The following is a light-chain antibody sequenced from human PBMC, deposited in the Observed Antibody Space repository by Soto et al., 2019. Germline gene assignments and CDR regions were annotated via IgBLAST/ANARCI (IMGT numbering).Light chain of an antibody. CDR1: QSISSK. Sequence: EIVMTQSPATLSVSPGERATLSCRASQSISSKLGWYQQKPGQAPRLLIYGASTRATGIPARFSGSGSGTEFTLTINSLQSEDSAVYYCQQYNTWRQITFGQGTRLEIK. CDR2: GAS. V-gene: IGKV3-15*01. CDR3: QQYNTWRQIT. J-gene: IGKJ5*01.